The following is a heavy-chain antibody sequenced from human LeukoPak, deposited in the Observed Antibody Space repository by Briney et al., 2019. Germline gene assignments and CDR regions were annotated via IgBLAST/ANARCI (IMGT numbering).Heavy chain of an antibody. CDR2: IKQDGSEK. CDR3: ASYILLWFGDDRFDY. J-gene: IGHJ4*02. Sequence: ETLSLTCTVSGGSISSYYWSWVRQAPGKGLEWVANIKQDGSEKYYVDSVKGRFTISRDNAKNSLYLQMNSLRAEDTAVYYCASYILLWFGDDRFDYWGQGTLVTVSS. D-gene: IGHD3-10*01. CDR1: GGSISSYY. V-gene: IGHV3-7*01.